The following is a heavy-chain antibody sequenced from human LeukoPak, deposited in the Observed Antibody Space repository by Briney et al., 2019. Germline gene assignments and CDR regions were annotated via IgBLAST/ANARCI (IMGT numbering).Heavy chain of an antibody. CDR2: IYASGST. Sequence: SETLSLTCTVSGDSISSYYWSWIRQPAGKGLEWIGRIYASGSTNYNPSLKSRVTMSLDTSKNQFSLNLSSVTAADTAVYYGARKALPGNWFDPWGQETLVTVSS. V-gene: IGHV4-4*07. J-gene: IGHJ5*02. CDR1: GDSISSYY. CDR3: ARKALPGNWFDP.